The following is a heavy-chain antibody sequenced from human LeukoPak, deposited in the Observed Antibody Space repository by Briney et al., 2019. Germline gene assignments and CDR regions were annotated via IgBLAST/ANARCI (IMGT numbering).Heavy chain of an antibody. Sequence: GGSLRLSCAASGFTFSTYAMSWVRQAPGKGLEWVSAISAGGATIYYADSAKGRFTVSRDNSKNTLYLQINSLRAEDTAVYYCAKDSGGTYFYYYYYMDVWGKGTTVTVSS. D-gene: IGHD1-26*01. CDR1: GFTFSTYA. V-gene: IGHV3-23*01. CDR3: AKDSGGTYFYYYYYMDV. J-gene: IGHJ6*03. CDR2: ISAGGATI.